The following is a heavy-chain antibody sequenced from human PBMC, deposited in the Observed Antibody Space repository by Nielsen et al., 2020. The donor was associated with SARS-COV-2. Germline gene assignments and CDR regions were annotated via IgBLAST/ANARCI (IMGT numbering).Heavy chain of an antibody. Sequence: SQTLSLTCAISGDSVSSSSAACNWIRQSPSRGLEWLGRTYYRSKWYNDYAVSVKSRITINPDTSKNQFSLHLNSVTPEDTAVYYCARARGAYGDYYYYYYTDVWGKGTTVTVSS. CDR3: ARARGAYGDYYYYYYTDV. CDR2: TYYRSKWYN. J-gene: IGHJ6*03. D-gene: IGHD4-17*01. CDR1: GDSVSSSSAA. V-gene: IGHV6-1*01.